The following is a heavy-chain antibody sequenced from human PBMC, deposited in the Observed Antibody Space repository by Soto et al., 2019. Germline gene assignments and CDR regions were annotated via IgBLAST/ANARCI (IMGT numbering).Heavy chain of an antibody. J-gene: IGHJ4*02. CDR2: IYGGGGGET. V-gene: IGHV3-23*01. Sequence: EVQLLESGGGLVQPGGSLRLSCAASGFPFSTYTMSWVRLAPGKGLEWVSGIYGGGGGETFYARSVRGRFTISRDNSNSILYLQMKVLRVEDTGIYYCAKYRHPDGRCPSDHRGQGTLITVSS. CDR3: AKYRHPDGRCPSDH. D-gene: IGHD2-2*01. CDR1: GFPFSTYT.